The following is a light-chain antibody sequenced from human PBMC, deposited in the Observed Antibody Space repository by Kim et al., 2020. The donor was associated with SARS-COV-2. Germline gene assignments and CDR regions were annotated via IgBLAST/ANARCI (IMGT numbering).Light chain of an antibody. Sequence: SYELTQPPSVSVSPGQTASITCSGDQLGDKYTCWYHQKPGQSPVLIIYQDTKRPSGIPERFSGSNSGNTATLTISGTQAMDEGDYYCQAWDRTAVEFGGG. CDR1: QLGDKY. CDR3: QAWDRTAVE. CDR2: QDT. J-gene: IGLJ3*02. V-gene: IGLV3-1*01.